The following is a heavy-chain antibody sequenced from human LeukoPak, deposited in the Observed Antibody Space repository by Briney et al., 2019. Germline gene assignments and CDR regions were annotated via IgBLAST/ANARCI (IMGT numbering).Heavy chain of an antibody. J-gene: IGHJ4*02. CDR3: ARDRTGWTIDY. CDR1: GFTFSSYS. D-gene: IGHD6-19*01. Sequence: GGSLRLSCAASGFTFSSYSMNWVRQAPGKGLEWVSSISSSSSYIYYADSVKGRFTISRDNAKNSLYLQMNSLRAEDTAVYYCARDRTGWTIDYWGQGTLVTVSS. CDR2: ISSSSSYI. V-gene: IGHV3-21*01.